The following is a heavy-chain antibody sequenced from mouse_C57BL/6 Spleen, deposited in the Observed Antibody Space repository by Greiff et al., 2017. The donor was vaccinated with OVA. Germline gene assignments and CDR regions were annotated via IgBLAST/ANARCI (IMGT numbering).Heavy chain of an antibody. J-gene: IGHJ1*03. V-gene: IGHV7-3*01. CDR3: ARYSGGTGYVDV. D-gene: IGHD3-2*02. Sequence: EVKLVESGGGLVQPGGSLSLSCAASGFTFTDYYMSWVRQPPGKALEWLGFIRNKANGYTTEYSASVKGRFTISRDNSQSILYLQMNALRAEDSATYYCARYSGGTGYVDVWGTGTTVTVSS. CDR1: GFTFTDYY. CDR2: IRNKANGYTT.